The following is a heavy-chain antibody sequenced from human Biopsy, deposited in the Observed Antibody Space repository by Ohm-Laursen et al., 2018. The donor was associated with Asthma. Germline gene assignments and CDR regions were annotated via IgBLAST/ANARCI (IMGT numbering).Heavy chain of an antibody. Sequence: SVKVSCNASGVALSGYTFEWVRQARGLGLEWIARSVFASGATNYAQNFQDRLTVTRDMSAGSVSMELRGLSSTDTAVYYCAAGRTSLQGESLIWGQGTLVSVSS. D-gene: IGHD2/OR15-2a*01. CDR3: AAGRTSLQGESLI. CDR2: SVFASGAT. V-gene: IGHV1-58*01. CDR1: GVALSGYT. J-gene: IGHJ4*01.